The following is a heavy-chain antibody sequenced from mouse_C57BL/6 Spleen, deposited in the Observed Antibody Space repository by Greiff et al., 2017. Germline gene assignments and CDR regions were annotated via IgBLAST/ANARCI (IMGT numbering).Heavy chain of an antibody. CDR3: ARKGSSGYVYAMDY. CDR2: ISSGSSTI. V-gene: IGHV5-17*01. Sequence: VESGGGLVKPGGSLKLSCAASGFTFSDSGMHWVRPAPEKGLEWVAYISSGSSTIYYADTVKGRFTISSDTANNTLFLQMTRLRSEDTAMYYGARKGSSGYVYAMDYWGQGTSVTVSS. J-gene: IGHJ4*01. D-gene: IGHD3-2*02. CDR1: GFTFSDSG.